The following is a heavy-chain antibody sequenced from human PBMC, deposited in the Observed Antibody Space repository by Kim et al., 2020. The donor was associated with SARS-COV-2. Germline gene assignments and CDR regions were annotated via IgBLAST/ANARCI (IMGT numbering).Heavy chain of an antibody. CDR3: ARGSVAPDY. CDR2: SYYSGNT. Sequence: SETLSLTCTVSGDSISFYYWSWIRQPPGKGLEWIGYSYYSGNTDYNPSLKSRVTISVDTSKNQFSLNLSSVTAADTAVYYCARGSVAPDYWGQGTLVTVS. CDR1: GDSISFYY. V-gene: IGHV4-59*08. J-gene: IGHJ4*02. D-gene: IGHD6-19*01.